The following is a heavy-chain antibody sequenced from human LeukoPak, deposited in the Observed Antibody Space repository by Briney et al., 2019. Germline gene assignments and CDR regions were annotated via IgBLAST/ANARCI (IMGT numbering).Heavy chain of an antibody. CDR1: SGSISTSNYY. CDR3: ARVSSGASSSTSYYFDY. CDR2: IFYSGST. J-gene: IGHJ4*02. D-gene: IGHD6-6*01. V-gene: IGHV4-39*07. Sequence: PSETLSLTCTVSSGSISTSNYYWGWVRQPPGTALEWIRNIFYSGSTYYSPSLKSRVTISLDTSRNQFSLKLSSVTAADTAVYYCARVSSGASSSTSYYFDYWGQGTLVTVSS.